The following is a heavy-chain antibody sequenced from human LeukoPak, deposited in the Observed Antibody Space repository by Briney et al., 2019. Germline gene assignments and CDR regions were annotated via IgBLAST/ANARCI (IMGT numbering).Heavy chain of an antibody. CDR2: ISSSGSTI. V-gene: IGHV3-48*03. CDR1: GFTFSSYE. Sequence: PGGSLRLSCAASGFTFSSYEMNWVRQAPGKGLEWVSYISSSGSTIYYADSVKGRFTISRDNAKNSLYLQMNSLRAEDTAVYYCARWNDILTDPTVGYMDVWGKGTTVTISS. J-gene: IGHJ6*03. D-gene: IGHD3-9*01. CDR3: ARWNDILTDPTVGYMDV.